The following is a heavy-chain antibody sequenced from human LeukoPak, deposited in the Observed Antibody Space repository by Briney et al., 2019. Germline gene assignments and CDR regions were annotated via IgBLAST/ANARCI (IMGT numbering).Heavy chain of an antibody. J-gene: IGHJ3*02. CDR3: ARDKPGVVIVNDAFDI. V-gene: IGHV1-18*01. CDR2: ISAYNGNT. Sequence: ASVKVSCKASGYTFTNYGINWVRQAPGQGLEWMGWISAYNGNTNYPQKLQGRVTMTTDTSTSTAYMELRSLRSDDTAVYYCARDKPGVVIVNDAFDIWGQGTMVTVSS. D-gene: IGHD3-3*01. CDR1: GYTFTNYG.